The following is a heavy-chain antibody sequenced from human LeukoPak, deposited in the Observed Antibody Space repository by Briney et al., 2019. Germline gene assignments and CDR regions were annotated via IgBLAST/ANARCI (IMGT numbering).Heavy chain of an antibody. CDR2: IYYSGST. CDR1: GGSISSYY. V-gene: IGHV4-59*04. D-gene: IGHD3-10*01. CDR3: ATYYYGSGSYSDWFDP. Sequence: SETLSLTCTVSGGSISSYYWSWIRQPPGKGLEWIGYIYYSGSTYYNPSLKSRVTISVDTSKNQFSLKLSSVTAADTAVYYCATYYYGSGSYSDWFDPWGQGTLVTVSS. J-gene: IGHJ5*02.